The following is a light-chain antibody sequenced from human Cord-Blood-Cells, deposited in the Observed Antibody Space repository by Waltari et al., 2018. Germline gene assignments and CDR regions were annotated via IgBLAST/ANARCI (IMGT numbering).Light chain of an antibody. CDR2: DVS. V-gene: IGLV2-14*01. Sequence: QSALTQPASVSGSPGQSITISCTGTSSDVGGYNYVSWYQQHQGKAPKLMIYDVSKRPSGVSNRFSGSKSGNTASLTISGLQAEDEADYYCSSYTSSNVVFGGGTKLTVL. J-gene: IGLJ2*01. CDR3: SSYTSSNVV. CDR1: SSDVGGYNY.